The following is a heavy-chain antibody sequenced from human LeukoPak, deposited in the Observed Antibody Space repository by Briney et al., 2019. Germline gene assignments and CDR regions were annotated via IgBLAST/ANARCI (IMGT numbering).Heavy chain of an antibody. CDR1: GGSISSSSYY. Sequence: PSETLSLTCTVSGGSISSSSYYWGWIRQPPGKGLEWIGCIYYSGSTYYNPSLKSRVTISVDTSKNQFSLKLSSVTAADTAVYYCARDSSGYYLGSPFDYWGKGTTVTVSS. D-gene: IGHD3-22*01. V-gene: IGHV4-39*01. CDR2: IYYSGST. CDR3: ARDSSGYYLGSPFDY. J-gene: IGHJ4*03.